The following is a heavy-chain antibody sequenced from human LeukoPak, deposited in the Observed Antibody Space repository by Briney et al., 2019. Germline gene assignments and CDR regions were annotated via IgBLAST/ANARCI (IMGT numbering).Heavy chain of an antibody. CDR2: ISWNSGSI. CDR1: GFTFDDYA. J-gene: IGHJ4*02. CDR3: ARDRYASGRSLDY. V-gene: IGHV3-9*01. Sequence: GGSLRLSCAASGFTFDDYAMHWVRQAPGKGLEWVSGISWNSGSIGYADSVKGRFTISRDNAKNTLYLQMNSLRAEDTAVYYCARDRYASGRSLDYWGQGTLVTVSS. D-gene: IGHD3-10*01.